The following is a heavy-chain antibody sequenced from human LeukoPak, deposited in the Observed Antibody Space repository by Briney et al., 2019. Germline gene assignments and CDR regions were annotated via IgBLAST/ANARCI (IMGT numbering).Heavy chain of an antibody. CDR1: GGSVSSGSYY. J-gene: IGHJ6*02. V-gene: IGHV4-61*01. CDR2: IYYSGST. D-gene: IGHD2-15*01. Sequence: KSSETLSLTCTVSGGSVSSGSYYWSWIRQPPGKGLEWIGYIYYSGSTNYNPSLKSRVTISVDTSKNQFSLKLSSVTAADTAVYYCARAEIVVVAATSYYYGMDVWGQGTTVTVSS. CDR3: ARAEIVVVAATSYYYGMDV.